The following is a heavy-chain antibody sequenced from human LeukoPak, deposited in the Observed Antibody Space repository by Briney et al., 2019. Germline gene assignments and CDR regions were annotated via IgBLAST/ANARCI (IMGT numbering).Heavy chain of an antibody. CDR3: ARANDLGPDAFDI. CDR1: GYTFTSYD. J-gene: IGHJ3*02. D-gene: IGHD2-21*02. V-gene: IGHV1-8*03. Sequence: ASVKVSCKASGYTFTSYDINWVRQATGQGLEWMGWMNPNSGNTGYAQKFQGRVTITRNTSISTAYMELSSLRSEDTAVYYCARANDLGPDAFDIWGQGTMVTVSS. CDR2: MNPNSGNT.